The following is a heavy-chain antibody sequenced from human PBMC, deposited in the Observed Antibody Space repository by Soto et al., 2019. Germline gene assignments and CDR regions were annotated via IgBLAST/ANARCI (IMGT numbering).Heavy chain of an antibody. CDR3: ARRHGSAIDD. CDR1: GGTISSWY. V-gene: IGHV4-59*08. J-gene: IGHJ4*02. D-gene: IGHD1-26*01. Sequence: SETLSLTCTVSGGTISSWYWSWIRQPPGKGLEWIGYIYYSGSTNCNPSLKSRVTISVDTSKNQFSLKLSSVTAADTAVYYCARRHGSAIDDWGQGTLVTVSS. CDR2: IYYSGST.